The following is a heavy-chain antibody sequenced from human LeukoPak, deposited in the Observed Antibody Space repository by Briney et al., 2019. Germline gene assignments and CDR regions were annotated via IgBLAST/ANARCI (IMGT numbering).Heavy chain of an antibody. CDR1: GFTFSSYA. Sequence: GGSLRLSCAASGFTFSSYAMSWVRQAPGKGLEWVSAISGSGGSTYYADSVQGRFTISRDNSKNTLYLQMNSLRAEDTAVYYCAKDRYQNYYDSSGYYSGHWGQGTLVTVSS. V-gene: IGHV3-23*01. D-gene: IGHD3-22*01. J-gene: IGHJ4*02. CDR2: ISGSGGST. CDR3: AKDRYQNYYDSSGYYSGH.